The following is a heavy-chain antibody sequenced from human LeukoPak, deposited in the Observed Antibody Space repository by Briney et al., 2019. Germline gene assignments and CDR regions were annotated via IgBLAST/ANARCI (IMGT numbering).Heavy chain of an antibody. V-gene: IGHV4-4*07. CDR2: INTSGST. Sequence: SETLSLTCTVSGGSISSYYWSWIRQPAGKGLEWIGRINTSGSTNYNPSLRSRVIMSVDTSKNQFSLKLSSVTAADTAVYYCAREEHGTRSDYWGQGTLVTVSS. J-gene: IGHJ4*02. CDR1: GGSISSYY. D-gene: IGHD2-2*01. CDR3: AREEHGTRSDY.